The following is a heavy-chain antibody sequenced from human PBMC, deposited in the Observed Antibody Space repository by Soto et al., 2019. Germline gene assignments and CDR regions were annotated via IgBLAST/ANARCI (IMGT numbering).Heavy chain of an antibody. CDR2: ISGSGGST. CDR1: GFTFSSYA. Sequence: GGSLRLSCAASGFTFSSYAMSWVRQAPGKGLEWVSAISGSGGSTYYADSVKGRFTISRDNSKNTLYLQMNSLRAGDTAVYYCAKDGRREWFGELSLWIDYWGQGTLVTVSS. CDR3: AKDGRREWFGELSLWIDY. V-gene: IGHV3-23*01. J-gene: IGHJ4*02. D-gene: IGHD3-10*01.